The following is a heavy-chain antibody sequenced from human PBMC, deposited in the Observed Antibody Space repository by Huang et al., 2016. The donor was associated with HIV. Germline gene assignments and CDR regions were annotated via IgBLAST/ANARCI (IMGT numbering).Heavy chain of an antibody. V-gene: IGHV1-69*13. D-gene: IGHD5-18*01. CDR1: GGTFSSYA. J-gene: IGHJ5*02. CDR3: ARTAYSYGFRQGYNWFDP. CDR2: INPIFGTA. Sequence: QVLLVQSGAEVRKPGSSVKVSCTAFGGTFSSYAISWVRQAPGQGLEWMGGINPIFGTANYTPKCQGRVTITVDESTNTGYMELTRLTSEDTAVYYCARTAYSYGFRQGYNWFDPWGQGTPVTVSS.